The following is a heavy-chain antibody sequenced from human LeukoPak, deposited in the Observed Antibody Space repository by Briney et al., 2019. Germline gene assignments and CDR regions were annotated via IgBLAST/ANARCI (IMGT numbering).Heavy chain of an antibody. CDR1: GGSFSGYY. Sequence: SETLSLTCAVYGGSFSGYYWSWIRQPPGKGLEWIGEINHSGSTNYNPSLKSRVTISVDTSKNQFSLKLSSVTAADTAVYYCARRTGTTVWDDAFDIWGQGTMVTVSS. CDR2: INHSGST. V-gene: IGHV4-34*01. CDR3: ARRTGTTVWDDAFDI. D-gene: IGHD1-7*01. J-gene: IGHJ3*02.